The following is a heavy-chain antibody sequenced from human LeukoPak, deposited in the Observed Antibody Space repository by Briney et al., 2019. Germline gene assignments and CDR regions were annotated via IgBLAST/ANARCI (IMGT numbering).Heavy chain of an antibody. CDR2: SYYSGNT. D-gene: IGHD2-15*01. CDR1: GGSISSYY. V-gene: IGHV4-59*08. Sequence: SETLSLTCTVSGGSISSYYWSWIRQPPGKGLEWIGYSYYSGNTNYNPSLKSRVTILVDTSKNHFSLNLSSVTAADTGVYYCARLGYCSGGACYSFRKEQFWGQGTLVTVSS. J-gene: IGHJ4*02. CDR3: ARLGYCSGGACYSFRKEQF.